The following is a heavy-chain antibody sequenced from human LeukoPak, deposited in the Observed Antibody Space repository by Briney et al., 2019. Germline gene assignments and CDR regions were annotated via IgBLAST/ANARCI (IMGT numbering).Heavy chain of an antibody. Sequence: GGSLRLSCAASGFTFSSYATHWVRQGPGKGLEWVGTISYHGNNEYYADSVKGRFTISRDNSKNTLYLQMNSLRTEDTAAYYCARDRVQLWNYGMDVWGQGTTVTVSS. J-gene: IGHJ6*02. CDR1: GFTFSSYA. V-gene: IGHV3-30-3*01. CDR3: ARDRVQLWNYGMDV. CDR2: ISYHGNNE. D-gene: IGHD1-1*01.